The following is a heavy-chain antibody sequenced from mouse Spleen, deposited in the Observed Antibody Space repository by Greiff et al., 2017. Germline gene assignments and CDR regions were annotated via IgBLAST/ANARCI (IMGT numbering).Heavy chain of an antibody. J-gene: IGHJ1*01. Sequence: EVQRVESGGGLVQPGGSRKLSCAASGFTFSSFGMHWVRQAPEKGLEWVAYISSGSSTIYYADTVKGRFTISRDNPKNTLFLQMTSLRSEDTAMYYCARSENGNSDYWYFDVWGAGTTVTVSS. D-gene: IGHD2-1*01. CDR3: ARSENGNSDYWYFDV. CDR2: ISSGSSTI. V-gene: IGHV5-17*02. CDR1: GFTFSSFG.